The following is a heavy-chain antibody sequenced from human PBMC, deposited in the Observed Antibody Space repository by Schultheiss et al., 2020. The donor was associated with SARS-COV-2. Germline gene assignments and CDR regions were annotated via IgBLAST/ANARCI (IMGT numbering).Heavy chain of an antibody. Sequence: SETLSLTCIVSGGSISSSSYYWGWIRQPPGKGLEWIGYIYYSGSTYYNPSLKSRVTISVDTSKNQFSLKLTSVTAADTAVYYCARGFGAGPFDIWGQGTTVTVSS. D-gene: IGHD3-10*01. V-gene: IGHV4-39*07. CDR2: IYYSGST. CDR1: GGSISSSSYY. J-gene: IGHJ3*02. CDR3: ARGFGAGPFDI.